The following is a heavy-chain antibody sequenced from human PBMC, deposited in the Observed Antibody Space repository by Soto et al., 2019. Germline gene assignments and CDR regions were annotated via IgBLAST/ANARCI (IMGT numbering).Heavy chain of an antibody. CDR3: AREGVFGVVTPSY. Sequence: SETLSLTCTVSGGSISSGDYYWSWIRQPPGKGLEWIGYIYYSGSTYYNPSLKSRVTISVDTSKNQFSLKLSSVTAADTAVYYCAREGVFGVVTPSYWGQAPRVTVS. J-gene: IGHJ4*02. CDR2: IYYSGST. D-gene: IGHD3-3*01. CDR1: GGSISSGDYY. V-gene: IGHV4-30-4*01.